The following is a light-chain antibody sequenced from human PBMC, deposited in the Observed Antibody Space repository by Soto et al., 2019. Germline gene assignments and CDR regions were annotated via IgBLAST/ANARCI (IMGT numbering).Light chain of an antibody. CDR2: AAS. Sequence: AIRMTQSPSSLSASTGDRVTITCRASQGISSYLAWYQQKPGKAPKLLIYAASTLQSGVPSRFSGSGSGTDFTLTISCLQSEDFATYYCQQYYSYPPLALTFGGGTKVDIK. J-gene: IGKJ4*01. CDR1: QGISSY. V-gene: IGKV1-8*01. CDR3: QQYYSYPPLALT.